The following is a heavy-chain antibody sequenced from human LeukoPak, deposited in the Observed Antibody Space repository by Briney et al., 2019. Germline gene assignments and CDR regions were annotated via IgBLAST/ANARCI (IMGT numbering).Heavy chain of an antibody. D-gene: IGHD5/OR15-5a*01. CDR2: IYYTET. J-gene: IGHJ4*02. Sequence: SETLSLTCTVSGGSVSDYYWGWIRQSPGKALEWIGYIYYTETSYNPSLKSRVTISADTSRDQFSLKLNSVTAADTAVYYCARVAHDLYPYYFDYWGQGTLVTVSS. CDR3: ARVAHDLYPYYFDY. CDR1: GGSVSDYY. V-gene: IGHV4-59*02.